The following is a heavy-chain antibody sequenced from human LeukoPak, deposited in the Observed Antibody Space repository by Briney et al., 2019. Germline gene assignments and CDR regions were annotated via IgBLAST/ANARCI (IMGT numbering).Heavy chain of an antibody. CDR1: GFTFGDYA. Sequence: GGSLRLSCTASGFTFGDYAMSWVRQAPGKGLKWVGFIRSKAYGGTTEYAASVKGRFTISRDDSKSIAYLQMNSLKTEDTAVYYCTRDCSGGSCYLEGFDYWGQGTLVTVSS. CDR3: TRDCSGGSCYLEGFDY. D-gene: IGHD2-15*01. CDR2: IRSKAYGGTT. V-gene: IGHV3-49*04. J-gene: IGHJ4*02.